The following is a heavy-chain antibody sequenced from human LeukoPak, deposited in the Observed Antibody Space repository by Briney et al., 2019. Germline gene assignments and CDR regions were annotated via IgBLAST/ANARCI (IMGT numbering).Heavy chain of an antibody. CDR1: GYTFSNYG. Sequence: SVKVSCKASGYTFSNYGINWVRQAPGQGLEWMGWISTYSGNTNYAQKVQGRVTMTTDTSTTTAYMEVRSLRSDDTAVYYCAREGGFCASSTCEPFDIWGQGTLITVSS. CDR2: ISTYSGNT. D-gene: IGHD2-2*03. CDR3: AREGGFCASSTCEPFDI. V-gene: IGHV1-18*01. J-gene: IGHJ4*02.